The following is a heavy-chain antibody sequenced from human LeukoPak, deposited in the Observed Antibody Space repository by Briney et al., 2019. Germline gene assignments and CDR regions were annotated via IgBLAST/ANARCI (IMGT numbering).Heavy chain of an antibody. CDR1: GGSISGYY. D-gene: IGHD3-22*01. CDR3: ARVPPQYYYDSSGYYYPSEGFDP. V-gene: IGHV4-59*01. Sequence: SETLSLTCTVSGGSISGYYWSWIRQPPGKGLEWIAYIYYNGISNYNPSLKSRVIISVDSSKNQFSLKLTSVTAADTAVYYCARVPPQYYYDSSGYYYPSEGFDPWGQGTLVTVSS. CDR2: IYYNGIS. J-gene: IGHJ5*02.